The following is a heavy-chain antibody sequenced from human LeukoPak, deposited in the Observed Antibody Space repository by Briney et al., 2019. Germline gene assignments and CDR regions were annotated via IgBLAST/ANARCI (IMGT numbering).Heavy chain of an antibody. J-gene: IGHJ4*02. V-gene: IGHV3-23*01. CDR3: AKERREQSRDNYFDY. CDR2: ISGSGLTT. Sequence: GGSLRLSCVASGFTFSNCAMSWVRLAPGRGLEWVSVISGSGLTTFYADSVKGRFTISRDNSKNTLYLQMNSLRAEDTAVYYCAKERREQSRDNYFDYWGQGTLVTVSS. CDR1: GFTFSNCA. D-gene: IGHD1-26*01.